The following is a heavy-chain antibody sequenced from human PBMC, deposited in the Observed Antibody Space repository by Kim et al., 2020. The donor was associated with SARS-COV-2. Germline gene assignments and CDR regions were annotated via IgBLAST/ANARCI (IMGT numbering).Heavy chain of an antibody. CDR1: GFIFRSYA. J-gene: IGHJ5*02. V-gene: IGHV3-23*01. D-gene: IGHD6-13*01. CDR2: IWDSGCGT. Sequence: GGSLRLSCAASGFIFRSYAMSWVRQAPGKGLEWVAVIWDSGCGTYFADSVKGRFTISRDNSKNTLYLQMNSLRAEDTAVYYCVKLFSVSWYKGVDPCDQG. CDR3: VKLFSVSWYKGVDP.